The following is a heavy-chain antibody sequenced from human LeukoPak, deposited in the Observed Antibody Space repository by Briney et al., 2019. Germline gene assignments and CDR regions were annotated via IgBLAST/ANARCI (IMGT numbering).Heavy chain of an antibody. J-gene: IGHJ3*02. CDR2: ISSSSSYI. D-gene: IGHD3-10*01. V-gene: IGHV3-21*04. Sequence: GGSLRLSCAASGFTFSSYSMDWVRQAPGKGLEWVSSISSSSSYIYYADSVKGRFTISRDNSKNTLYLQMNSLRAEDAAVYYCARRGVLYAFDIWGLGTMVAVSS. CDR3: ARRGVLYAFDI. CDR1: GFTFSSYS.